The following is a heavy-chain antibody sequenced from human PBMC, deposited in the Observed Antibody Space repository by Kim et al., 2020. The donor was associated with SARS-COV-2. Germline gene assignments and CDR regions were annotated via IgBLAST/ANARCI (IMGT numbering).Heavy chain of an antibody. Sequence: ASVKVSCKASGYTFTSYYMHWVRQAPGQGLEWMGIINPSGGSTSYAQKFQGRVTMTRDTSTSTVYMELSSLRSEDTAVYYCAREGNYYGSGSYSSDVYYYGMDVWGQGTTVTVSS. CDR1: GYTFTSYY. V-gene: IGHV1-46*01. CDR2: INPSGGST. CDR3: AREGNYYGSGSYSSDVYYYGMDV. D-gene: IGHD3-10*01. J-gene: IGHJ6*02.